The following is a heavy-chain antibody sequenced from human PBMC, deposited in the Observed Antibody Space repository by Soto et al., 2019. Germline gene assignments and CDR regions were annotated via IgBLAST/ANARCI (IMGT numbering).Heavy chain of an antibody. D-gene: IGHD2-2*01. CDR1: GYTFTSYG. J-gene: IGHJ6*02. CDR2: ISAYNGNT. V-gene: IGHV1-18*01. CDR3: ARDICSSTSCQYGYYYGMDV. Sequence: GASVKVSCKASGYTFTSYGISWVRQAPGQGLEWMGWISAYNGNTNYAQKLQGRVTMTTDTSTSTAYMELRSLRSDDTAVYYCARDICSSTSCQYGYYYGMDVWGQGTTVTVSS.